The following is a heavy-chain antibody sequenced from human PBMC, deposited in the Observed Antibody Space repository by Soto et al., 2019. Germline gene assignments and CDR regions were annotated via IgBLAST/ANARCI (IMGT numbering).Heavy chain of an antibody. CDR2: INPNSGSI. D-gene: IGHD3-10*01. CDR3: ARGRASGSYYLLDY. V-gene: IGHV1-8*01. CDR1: GNTFTSYD. J-gene: IGHJ4*02. Sequence: ASVKVSCKASGNTFTSYDINWVRQATGHGLEWMGWINPNSGSIGYAQKFQGRVTMTRDTAIRTAYMEVSRLRSDDTAVYYCARGRASGSYYLLDYWGQGTLVTVSS.